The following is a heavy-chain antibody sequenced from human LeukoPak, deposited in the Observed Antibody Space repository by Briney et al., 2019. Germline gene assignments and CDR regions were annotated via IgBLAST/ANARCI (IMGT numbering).Heavy chain of an antibody. J-gene: IGHJ4*02. CDR1: GYTFTSYS. CDR3: ARGGDYYDSSGYYYRALDY. V-gene: IGHV1-46*01. Sequence: ASVKVSCKASGYTFTSYSISWVRQAPGQGLEWMGIINPSGGSTSYAQKFQGRVTMTRDTSTSTVYMELSSLRSEDTAVYYCARGGDYYDSSGYYYRALDYWGQGTLVTVSS. D-gene: IGHD3-22*01. CDR2: INPSGGST.